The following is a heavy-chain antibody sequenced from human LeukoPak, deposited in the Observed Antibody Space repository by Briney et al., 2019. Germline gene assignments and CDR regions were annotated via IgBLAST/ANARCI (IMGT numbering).Heavy chain of an antibody. D-gene: IGHD3-10*01. J-gene: IGHJ4*02. CDR2: ISWNSGSI. V-gene: IGHV3-9*01. CDR3: AKPPRPAGSDGSVSYPDY. CDR1: GFTFDDYA. Sequence: GGSLRLSCAASGFTFDDYAMHWVRQAPGKGLEWVSGISWNSGSIGYADSVKGRFTISRDNSKNTLYLQMNSLRAEDTAVYYCAKPPRPAGSDGSVSYPDYWGQGTLVTVSS.